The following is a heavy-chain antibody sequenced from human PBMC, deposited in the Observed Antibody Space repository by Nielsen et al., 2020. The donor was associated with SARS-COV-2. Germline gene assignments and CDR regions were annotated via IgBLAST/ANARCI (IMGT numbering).Heavy chain of an antibody. J-gene: IGHJ6*02. Sequence: GGSLRLSCEVSGLTFSDYWMTWVRQAPGKGLEWVASINGDGGDKYYVDSVKGRFTISRDNSKNTLYLQMNSLRVEDTAVYYCVKWVQLDLGYYYHGMDVWGQGTTVTVSS. D-gene: IGHD6-6*01. V-gene: IGHV3-7*03. CDR3: VKWVQLDLGYYYHGMDV. CDR1: GLTFSDYW. CDR2: INGDGGDK.